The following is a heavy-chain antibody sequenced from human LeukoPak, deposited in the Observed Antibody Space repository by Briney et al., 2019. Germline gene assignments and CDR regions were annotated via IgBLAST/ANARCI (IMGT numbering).Heavy chain of an antibody. CDR3: AKPGPADAFDI. CDR1: GFLFDDYG. V-gene: IGHV3-23*01. CDR2: ISGSGGST. J-gene: IGHJ3*02. D-gene: IGHD2-2*01. Sequence: GGSLRLSCVASGFLFDDYGMSWVRQVPGKGLEWVSAISGSGGSTYYADSVKGRFTISRDNSKNTLYLQMNSLRAEDTAVYYCAKPGPADAFDIWGQGTMVTVSS.